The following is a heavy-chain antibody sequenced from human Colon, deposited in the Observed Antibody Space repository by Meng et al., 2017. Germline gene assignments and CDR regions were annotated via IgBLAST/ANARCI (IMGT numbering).Heavy chain of an antibody. D-gene: IGHD3-22*01. CDR1: GGSISTSGYY. J-gene: IGHJ5*02. CDR2: VGHSGFT. CDR3: VRSSAWVRTGFDP. Sequence: QPQLQESGPGLVKPSAALSLPCRVSGGSISTSGYYWGWIRQAPGKGLEWIGSVGHSGFTYYTPSVKSRITVSIDTSRNEFYLKLTSVTAADTAVYFCVRSSAWVRTGFDPWGQGTLVTVSS. V-gene: IGHV4-39*01.